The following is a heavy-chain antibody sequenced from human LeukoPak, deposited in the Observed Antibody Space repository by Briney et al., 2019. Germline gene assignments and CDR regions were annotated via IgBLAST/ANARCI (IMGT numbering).Heavy chain of an antibody. CDR1: GESFSGYY. J-gene: IGHJ5*02. Sequence: PSETLSLTCAVYGESFSGYYWSWLRQPPGKGLEWIGEINHSGSTNYNPSLKSRVTISEDTSKNQFSLKLSSVTAADTAVYYCARGHCSSTSCYPAATFDPWGQGTLVTVSS. CDR2: INHSGST. D-gene: IGHD2-2*01. V-gene: IGHV4-34*01. CDR3: ARGHCSSTSCYPAATFDP.